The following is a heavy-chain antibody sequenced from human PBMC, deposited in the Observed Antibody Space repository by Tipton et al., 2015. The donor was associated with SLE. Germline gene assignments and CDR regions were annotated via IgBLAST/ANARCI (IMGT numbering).Heavy chain of an antibody. V-gene: IGHV4-59*01. CDR3: ARVWSGYSSSYFDL. CDR1: GGSITTCY. D-gene: IGHD3-3*01. CDR2: FYYSGST. J-gene: IGHJ2*01. Sequence: TLSLTCAVSGGSITTCYWSWIRQSPGKGLEWIGYFYYSGSTKYNPSLKSRVTMSVDTSKNHFSVKLSSVTAADTATYYCARVWSGYSSSYFDLWGRGTLVTVSS.